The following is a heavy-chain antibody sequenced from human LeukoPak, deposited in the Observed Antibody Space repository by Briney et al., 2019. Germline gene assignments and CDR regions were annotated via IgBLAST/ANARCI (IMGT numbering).Heavy chain of an antibody. CDR1: GGSFSGYY. CDR3: AGGLKRKQLWGASLDY. CDR2: INHSGST. J-gene: IGHJ4*02. Sequence: PSETLSLTCAVYGGSFSGYYWSWIRQPPGKGLEWIGEINHSGSTSYNPSLKSRVTISVDTSKNQFSLKLSSVTAADTAVYYCAGGLKRKQLWGASLDYWGQGTLVTVSS. D-gene: IGHD5-18*01. V-gene: IGHV4-34*01.